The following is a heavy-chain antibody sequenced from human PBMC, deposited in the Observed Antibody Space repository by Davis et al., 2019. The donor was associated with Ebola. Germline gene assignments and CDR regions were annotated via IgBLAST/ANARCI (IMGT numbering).Heavy chain of an antibody. CDR3: ARGGYCSGGSCSNWFDP. D-gene: IGHD2-15*01. V-gene: IGHV3-33*08. Sequence: GESLKISCAASGFTFSSYWMSWVRQAPGKGLEWVAVIWYDGSNKYYADSVKGRFTISRDNSKNTLYLKMNSLRAEDTAVYYCARGGYCSGGSCSNWFDPWGQGTLVTVSS. CDR1: GFTFSSYW. J-gene: IGHJ5*02. CDR2: IWYDGSNK.